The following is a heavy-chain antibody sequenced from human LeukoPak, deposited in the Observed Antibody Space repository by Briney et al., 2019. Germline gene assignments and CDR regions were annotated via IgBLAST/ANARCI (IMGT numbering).Heavy chain of an antibody. CDR1: GFTFSAYG. CDR3: AKDGTGCGGDCYSDY. V-gene: IGHV3-23*01. J-gene: IGHJ4*02. CDR2: ITYSSGNT. D-gene: IGHD2-21*02. Sequence: GSLRRSCAASGFTFSAYGMSWFRQAPGKGLEWVSAITYSSGNTYYADSVKDRFTISRDNSKNTLYLQMNSLRAEDTALYYCAKDGTGCGGDCYSDYWGQGTLVTVSS.